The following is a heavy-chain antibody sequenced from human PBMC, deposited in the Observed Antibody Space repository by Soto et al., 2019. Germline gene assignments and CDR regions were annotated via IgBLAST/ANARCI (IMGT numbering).Heavy chain of an antibody. CDR1: GFTFRNNA. CDR3: AKSRFGDGRGFDY. D-gene: IGHD3-10*01. J-gene: IGHJ4*02. CDR2: ISGSGTNT. V-gene: IGHV3-23*01. Sequence: EVQLLEAGGGLVQPGGSLRLSCAASGFTFRNNAMNWVRQAPGQGLEYVSTISGSGTNTYYADSVKGRFTISRDNARDTLFLQMSGLKFEDTAVYFCAKSRFGDGRGFDYWGQGTLVSVSS.